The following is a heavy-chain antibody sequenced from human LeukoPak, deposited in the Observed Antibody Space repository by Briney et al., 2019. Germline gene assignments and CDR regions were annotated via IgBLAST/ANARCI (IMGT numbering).Heavy chain of an antibody. V-gene: IGHV3-7*01. D-gene: IGHD6-13*01. CDR3: ARDGTAAGLYFDL. J-gene: IGHJ4*01. CDR2: IRQDGSEK. CDR1: GFTFSTYW. Sequence: GGSLRLSCAASGFTFSTYWMSWVRQAPGKGPEWVASIRQDGSEKTYVDSVKGRFTISRDNTKNPLSLQLNGLRAEDTAVYYCARDGTAAGLYFDLWGQGTLVTVSS.